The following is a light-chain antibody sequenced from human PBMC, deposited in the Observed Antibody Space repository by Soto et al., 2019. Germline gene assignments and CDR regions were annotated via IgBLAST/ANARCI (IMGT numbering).Light chain of an antibody. V-gene: IGLV2-8*01. Sequence: QSALTQPPSASGSPGQSVTISCTGTSSDVGGYNYVSWYQQHPGKAPKVMIYEVSNRPLGVPDRFSGSKSGNTASLTVSGLQAEDEADYYCSSYAGSNNLVFGTGTKVTVL. J-gene: IGLJ1*01. CDR3: SSYAGSNNLV. CDR1: SSDVGGYNY. CDR2: EVS.